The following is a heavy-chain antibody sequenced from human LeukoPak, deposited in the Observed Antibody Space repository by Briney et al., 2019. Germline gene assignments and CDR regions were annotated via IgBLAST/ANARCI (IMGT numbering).Heavy chain of an antibody. CDR3: ARGLREFGYYYYHMDV. Sequence: SETLSLTCAVYGGSFSGHYWSWIRQPPGKGLEWIAEINHSGITNYNPSLKSRLTISVDTSKNQFSLRLSSVTAADTAVYYCARGLREFGYYYYHMDVWGKGITVTVSS. CDR2: INHSGIT. CDR1: GGSFSGHY. D-gene: IGHD3-10*01. J-gene: IGHJ6*03. V-gene: IGHV4-34*01.